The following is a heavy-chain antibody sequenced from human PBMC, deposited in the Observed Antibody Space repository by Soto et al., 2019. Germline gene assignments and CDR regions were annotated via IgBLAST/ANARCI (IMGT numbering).Heavy chain of an antibody. Sequence: GGSLRLSCSASGFTFSSYAMHWVRQAPGKGLEYVSAISSNGGSTYYADSVKGRFTISRDNSKNTLYLQMSSLRAEDTAVYYCVKDRVGATTTLDYWGQGPLVTVYS. CDR3: VKDRVGATTTLDY. D-gene: IGHD1-26*01. V-gene: IGHV3-64D*06. J-gene: IGHJ4*02. CDR2: ISSNGGST. CDR1: GFTFSSYA.